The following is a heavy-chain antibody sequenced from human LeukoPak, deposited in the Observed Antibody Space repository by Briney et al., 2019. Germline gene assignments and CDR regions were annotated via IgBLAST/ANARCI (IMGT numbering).Heavy chain of an antibody. D-gene: IGHD3-22*01. J-gene: IGHJ5*02. CDR3: ARTTYYYDSSGYLRVSYRLPNDWFDP. CDR1: GGTFSSYA. CDR2: IIPIFGTA. V-gene: IGHV1-69*05. Sequence: ASVKVSCKASGGTFSSYAISWVRQAPGQGLEWMGGIIPIFGTANYAQKFQGRVTITTDESTSTAYMELSSLRSEDTAVYYCARTTYYYDSSGYLRVSYRLPNDWFDPWGQGTLVTVSS.